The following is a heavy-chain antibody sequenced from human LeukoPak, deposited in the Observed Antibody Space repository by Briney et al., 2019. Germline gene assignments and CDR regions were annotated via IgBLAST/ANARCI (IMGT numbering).Heavy chain of an antibody. D-gene: IGHD3-10*01. V-gene: IGHV4-59*01. J-gene: IGHJ4*02. Sequence: PSETLSLTCTVSGGSISSYYWSWIRQPPGKGLEWIGYMYYSGSTSYNPSLKRRVTISVHMSKNQFPLKLKSVTAADTAVYYCARKSWQWFGSRESYYFDYWGQGTLVTVSS. CDR2: MYYSGST. CDR3: ARKSWQWFGSRESYYFDY. CDR1: GGSISSYY.